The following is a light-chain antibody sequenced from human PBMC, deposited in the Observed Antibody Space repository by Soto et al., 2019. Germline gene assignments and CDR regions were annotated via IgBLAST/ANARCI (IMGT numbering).Light chain of an antibody. Sequence: QSALTQPPSASGSPGQSVTISCTGTSSDVGGYNFVSWYQQHPGKAPKLMIYEVSERPSGVPDRFSGSKSGNTASLTVSGLQAEDEADYYCSLYAGSNIVVFGGGTKRTVL. CDR3: SLYAGSNIVV. CDR2: EVS. J-gene: IGLJ2*01. V-gene: IGLV2-8*01. CDR1: SSDVGGYNF.